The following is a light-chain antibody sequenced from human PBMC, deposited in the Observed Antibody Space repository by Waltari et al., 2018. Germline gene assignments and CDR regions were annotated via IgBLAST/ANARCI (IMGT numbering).Light chain of an antibody. J-gene: IGLJ2*01. Sequence: QSALTQPASVSGPPGQSITISCTGSSSDVGSYNLVSWYQQHPGKAPKLIIYEASKRPSGVSSRFSGSKSGNTASLTISGLQAEDEGDYYCCSYTNTHVVFGGGTKLTVL. CDR3: CSYTNTHVV. CDR2: EAS. CDR1: SSDVGSYNL. V-gene: IGLV2-14*02.